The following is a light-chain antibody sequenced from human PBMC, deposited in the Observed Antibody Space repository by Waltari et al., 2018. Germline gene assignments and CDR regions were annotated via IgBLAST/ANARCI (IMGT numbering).Light chain of an antibody. Sequence: IQLTQSPSSLSASVGDRVTITCRASQDISSHLAWYQQIPGKAPKLLIYAASTLQSGVPSRFGGSGSGTDFTLTISSLQAEDFATFYCLQLYSYPLTFGGGTKVEIK. V-gene: IGKV1-9*01. CDR2: AAS. CDR1: QDISSH. CDR3: LQLYSYPLT. J-gene: IGKJ4*01.